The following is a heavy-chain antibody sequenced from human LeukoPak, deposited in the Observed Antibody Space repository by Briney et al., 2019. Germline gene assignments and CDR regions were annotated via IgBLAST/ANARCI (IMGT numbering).Heavy chain of an antibody. V-gene: IGHV4-59*01. CDR1: GGSISSYY. J-gene: IGHJ4*02. CDR3: AREYSGSYLSGYYFDY. Sequence: PSETLSLTCTVSGGSISSYYWNWIRQPPGKGLEWIGYIYYSGSTNYNPSLNSRATISIDTSKNQFSLQLSSVTAADTAVYYCAREYSGSYLSGYYFDYWGQGTLATVSS. D-gene: IGHD1-26*01. CDR2: IYYSGST.